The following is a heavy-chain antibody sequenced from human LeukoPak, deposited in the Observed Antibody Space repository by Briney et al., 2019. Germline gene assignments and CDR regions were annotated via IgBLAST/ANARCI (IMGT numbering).Heavy chain of an antibody. Sequence: RSLRLSCAASGFTFSSYAMHWVRQAPGKGLEWVAVISYDGSNKYYADSVKGRFTISRDNSKNTLYLQMNSLRAEDTAVYYCARDISPYYYDSSGLNDWGQGTLVTVSS. CDR1: GFTFSSYA. V-gene: IGHV3-30*01. D-gene: IGHD3-22*01. CDR2: ISYDGSNK. J-gene: IGHJ4*02. CDR3: ARDISPYYYDSSGLND.